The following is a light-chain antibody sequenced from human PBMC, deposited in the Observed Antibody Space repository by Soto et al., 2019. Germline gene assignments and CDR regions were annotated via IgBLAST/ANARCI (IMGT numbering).Light chain of an antibody. Sequence: EFVLTQSPGTLSLSPGERATLSCRASQSVSSTYLAWYQQKPGQAPRLLIYGASNRATGIPDRFSGSGSGTDFTLTISRLEPEDFAVYYCQQYGSSAWTVGQGTKVEIK. V-gene: IGKV3-20*01. CDR1: QSVSSTY. CDR3: QQYGSSAWT. J-gene: IGKJ1*01. CDR2: GAS.